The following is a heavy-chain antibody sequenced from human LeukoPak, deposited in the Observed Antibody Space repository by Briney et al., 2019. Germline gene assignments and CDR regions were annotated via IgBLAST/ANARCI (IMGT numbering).Heavy chain of an antibody. Sequence: SETLSLTCTVSGGSISSSRYYWGWIRQPPGKGLESIGRMYYSGTTYYNPSLKSRVTITVDTSKTQYPLKLSSVTAADTAVYYCARHDSGYDYGVGYWGQGTLVTVSS. D-gene: IGHD5-12*01. CDR1: GGSISSSRYY. CDR2: MYYSGTT. V-gene: IGHV4-39*01. J-gene: IGHJ4*02. CDR3: ARHDSGYDYGVGY.